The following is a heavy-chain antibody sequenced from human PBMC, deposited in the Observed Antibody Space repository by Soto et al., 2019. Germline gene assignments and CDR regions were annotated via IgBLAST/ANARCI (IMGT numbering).Heavy chain of an antibody. D-gene: IGHD3-16*02. CDR3: ARDMREYYDYVWGSFRKYYYYYGMDV. CDR2: INPNSGGT. V-gene: IGHV1-2*04. Sequence: GASVKVSCKASGYTFTGYYMHWVRQAPGQGLEWMGWINPNSGGTNYAQKFKGWVTMTRDTSISTAYMELSRLRSDDTAVYYCARDMREYYDYVWGSFRKYYYYYGMDVWGQGTTVTVSS. CDR1: GYTFTGYY. J-gene: IGHJ6*02.